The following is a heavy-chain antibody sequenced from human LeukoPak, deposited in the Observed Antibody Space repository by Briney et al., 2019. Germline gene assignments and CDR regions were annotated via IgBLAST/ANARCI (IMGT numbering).Heavy chain of an antibody. J-gene: IGHJ3*02. V-gene: IGHV3-13*01. CDR3: VRDHHRRLYDSQARDTFDI. D-gene: IGHD3-22*01. CDR2: IGTTDDT. Sequence: GGSLRLSCAASGFTFSAYDMNWVRQATGKGLEWVSAIGTTDDTYYPGSMKGRFTISRDNAKNSLYLQMNSLRAEDTAVYYCVRDHHRRLYDSQARDTFDIWGQGTMVTVSS. CDR1: GFTFSAYD.